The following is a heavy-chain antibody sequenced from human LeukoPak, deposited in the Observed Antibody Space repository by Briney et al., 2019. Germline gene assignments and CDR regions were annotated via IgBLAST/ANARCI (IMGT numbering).Heavy chain of an antibody. D-gene: IGHD6-19*01. Sequence: GGSLRLSCAASGFTFNHYGMHWVRQAPGKGLEWVAVISNDGSNKYYADSVKGRSTISRDNSKSTLYLRMNSLRAEDTAVYYCAKDRGAVSGINYYGMDVWGQGTTVTVSS. J-gene: IGHJ6*02. CDR2: ISNDGSNK. CDR1: GFTFNHYG. V-gene: IGHV3-30*18. CDR3: AKDRGAVSGINYYGMDV.